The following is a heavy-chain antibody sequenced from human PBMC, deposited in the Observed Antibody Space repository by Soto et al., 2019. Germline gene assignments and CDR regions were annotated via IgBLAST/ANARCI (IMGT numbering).Heavy chain of an antibody. J-gene: IGHJ4*02. Sequence: SETLSLTCTVSGGSISSYYWSWIRQPPGKGLEWIGYIYYSGSTNYNPSLKSRVTISVDTSKNQFSLKLSSVTAADTAVYYCARHWVDSGYDLGIDYWGQGTLVTVSS. CDR3: ARHWVDSGYDLGIDY. CDR1: GGSISSYY. CDR2: IYYSGST. V-gene: IGHV4-59*08. D-gene: IGHD5-12*01.